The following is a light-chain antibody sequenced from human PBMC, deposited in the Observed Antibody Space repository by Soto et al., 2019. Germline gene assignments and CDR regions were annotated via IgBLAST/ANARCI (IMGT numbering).Light chain of an antibody. CDR1: QSVSSN. CDR2: GAS. CDR3: QQYNNWPPA. J-gene: IGKJ1*01. Sequence: EMVLTQSPGTLCLSPGERATLSCRASQSVSSNLAWYQQKPGQAPRLLIYGASTRATGIPARFSGSGSGTEFTLTISGLQSEDFAVYYCQQYNNWPPAFGRGTKVDIK. V-gene: IGKV3-15*01.